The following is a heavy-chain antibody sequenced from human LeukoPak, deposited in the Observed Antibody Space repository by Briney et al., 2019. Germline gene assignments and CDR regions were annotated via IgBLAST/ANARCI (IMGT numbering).Heavy chain of an antibody. Sequence: GGSLRLSCAASGFTFSSYAMAWVRQAPGKGLEWVSGISWNSGSIGYADSVKGRFTISRDNAKNSLYLQMNSLRAEDMALYYCAKGDSSGWYGGDAFDIWGQGTMVTVSS. CDR3: AKGDSSGWYGGDAFDI. D-gene: IGHD6-19*01. CDR1: GFTFSSYA. J-gene: IGHJ3*02. V-gene: IGHV3-9*03. CDR2: ISWNSGSI.